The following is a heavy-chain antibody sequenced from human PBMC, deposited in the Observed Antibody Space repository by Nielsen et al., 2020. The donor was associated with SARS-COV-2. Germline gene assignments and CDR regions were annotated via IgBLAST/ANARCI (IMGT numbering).Heavy chain of an antibody. J-gene: IGHJ6*03. CDR2: ISHDGGNK. CDR1: GFTFNSYG. V-gene: IGHV3-30*18. Sequence: GGSLGLSCAASGFTFNSYGMHWARQPPGKGLEWVAVISHDGGNKYYAESVKGRFTISRDNSKNTVYLQMNSLRTDDTSVYYCAKGGGYWHYHYMDVWGKGTTVTVSS. D-gene: IGHD3-22*01. CDR3: AKGGGYWHYHYMDV.